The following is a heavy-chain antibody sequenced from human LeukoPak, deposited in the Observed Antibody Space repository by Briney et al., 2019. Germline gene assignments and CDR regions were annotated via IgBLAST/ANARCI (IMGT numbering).Heavy chain of an antibody. CDR1: GVTLRGYW. CDR2: INFDGSEV. D-gene: IGHD1/OR15-1a*01. J-gene: IGHJ4*02. V-gene: IGHV3-74*01. CDR3: ARDLREHDY. Sequence: GGSLRLSCVGSGVTLRGYWMYWVRQPPGKGLMWVSRINFDGSEVTYADSVKGRSTVSRDNAKNTLYLQMGSLRVEDTAVYYCARDLREHDYWGQGTLVTVSS.